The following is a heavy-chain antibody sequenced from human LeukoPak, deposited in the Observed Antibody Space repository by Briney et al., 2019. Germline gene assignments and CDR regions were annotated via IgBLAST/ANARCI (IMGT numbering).Heavy chain of an antibody. CDR2: NNANSGGA. Sequence: ASVKVSCKASGNTFTDHYIHWVRQAPGQGFEWMGWNNANSGGANYAQKFQGRVTMTRDTSISTAYMELSRLRSDDTAVYYCASLDAVDIWGQGTMVTVSS. J-gene: IGHJ3*02. CDR3: ASLDAVDI. CDR1: GNTFTDHY. V-gene: IGHV1-2*02.